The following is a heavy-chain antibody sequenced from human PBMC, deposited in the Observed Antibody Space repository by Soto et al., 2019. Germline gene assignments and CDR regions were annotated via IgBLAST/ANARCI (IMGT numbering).Heavy chain of an antibody. CDR3: AKLPWEVAPS. Sequence: PGGSLRLSCSDSGFTFGNFWIHWVRQAPGKGLEWVSHIGPDGTDTVYADSVKGRFIISRDNARNTVYLQINSLEAEDTAVYYCAKLPWEVAPSWGQGTLVTVS. V-gene: IGHV3-74*03. D-gene: IGHD1-26*01. CDR1: GFTFGNFW. J-gene: IGHJ5*02. CDR2: IGPDGTDT.